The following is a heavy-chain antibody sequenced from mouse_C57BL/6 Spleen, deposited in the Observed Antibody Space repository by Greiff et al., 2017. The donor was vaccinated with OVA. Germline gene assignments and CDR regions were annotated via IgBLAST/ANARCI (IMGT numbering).Heavy chain of an antibody. CDR1: GYSITSGYY. J-gene: IGHJ1*03. CDR2: ISYDGSN. Sequence: EVQLQESGPGLVKPSQSLSLTCSVTGYSITSGYYWNWIRQFPGNKLEWVGYISYDGSNNYNPTLKNRIPITRDTSKNQFFLKLNSVTTEDTAPYYCARERGLLNWYFDVWRTGTTVTVSS. V-gene: IGHV3-6*01. D-gene: IGHD2-3*01. CDR3: ARERGLLNWYFDV.